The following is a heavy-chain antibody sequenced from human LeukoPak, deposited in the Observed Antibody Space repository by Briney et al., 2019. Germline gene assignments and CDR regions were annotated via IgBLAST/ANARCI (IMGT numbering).Heavy chain of an antibody. CDR1: GYTLTELS. CDR2: FDPEDGET. V-gene: IGHV1-24*01. Sequence: VASVKVSCKVSGYTLTELSMHWVRQAPGKGLEWMGGFDPEDGETIYAQKFQGRVTMTEDTSTDTAYMELSSLRSEDTAVYYCATVPFGVVTPIDYWGQGTLVTVSS. J-gene: IGHJ4*02. CDR3: ATVPFGVVTPIDY. D-gene: IGHD3-3*01.